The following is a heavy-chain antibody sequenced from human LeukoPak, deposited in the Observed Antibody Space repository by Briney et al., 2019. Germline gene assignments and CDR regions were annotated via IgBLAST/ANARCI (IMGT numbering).Heavy chain of an antibody. Sequence: ASVKVSCKASGYTFTGYYMHWVRQAPGQGLEWMGWINPNSGGTNYALKFQGRVTMTRDTSISTAYMELSRLRSDDTAVYYCARSGRTGDYTFDYWGQGTLVTVSS. CDR2: INPNSGGT. CDR1: GYTFTGYY. D-gene: IGHD7-27*01. J-gene: IGHJ4*02. V-gene: IGHV1-2*02. CDR3: ARSGRTGDYTFDY.